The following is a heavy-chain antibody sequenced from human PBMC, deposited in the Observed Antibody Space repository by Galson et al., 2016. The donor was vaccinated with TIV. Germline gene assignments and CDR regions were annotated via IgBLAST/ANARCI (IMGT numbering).Heavy chain of an antibody. V-gene: IGHV1-24*01. CDR1: GYTLNELS. J-gene: IGHJ3*01. Sequence: SVKVSCKVSGYTLNELSMHWVRQAPGKGLEWMGVFDPQNGEPIYAQSFQEKVAMTEDTSTDTRYIELTNLRSEDSAVYYCVIGGLGGGFDLWGQGTMVTVSS. CDR3: VIGGLGGGFDL. D-gene: IGHD2-15*01. CDR2: FDPQNGEP.